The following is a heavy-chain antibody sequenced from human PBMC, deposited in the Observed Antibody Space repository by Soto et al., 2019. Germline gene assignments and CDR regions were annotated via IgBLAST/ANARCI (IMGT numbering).Heavy chain of an antibody. V-gene: IGHV4-39*01. Sequence: KNLSLSCTVSGDSIGSGGYSWGWIRQPPGKALEWIGTISYSGSTSYNPSLKSRVTIFIDTSKNQFALNLKSVTAADTAVYYFARRRRGGSSVFWY. D-gene: IGHD3-16*01. CDR3: ARRRRGGSSVFWY. CDR1: GDSIGSGGYS. CDR2: ISYSGST. J-gene: IGHJ2*01.